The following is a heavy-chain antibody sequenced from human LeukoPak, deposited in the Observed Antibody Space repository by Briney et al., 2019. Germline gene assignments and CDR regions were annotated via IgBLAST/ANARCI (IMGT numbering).Heavy chain of an antibody. D-gene: IGHD6-19*01. V-gene: IGHV1-69*04. CDR3: ARERAGSDYYYYYGMDV. Sequence: ASVKVSCKASGGTFSSYAISWVRQAPGQGLEWTGRIIPILGIANYAQKFQGRVTITADKSTSTAYMELSSLRSEDTAVHYCARERAGSDYYYYYGMDVWGQGTTVTVSS. CDR2: IIPILGIA. J-gene: IGHJ6*02. CDR1: GGTFSSYA.